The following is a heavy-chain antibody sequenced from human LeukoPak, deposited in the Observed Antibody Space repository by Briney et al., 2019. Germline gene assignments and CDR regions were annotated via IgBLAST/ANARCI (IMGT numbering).Heavy chain of an antibody. CDR2: IIPIFGTA. D-gene: IGHD1-26*01. J-gene: IGHJ3*02. V-gene: IGHV1-69*13. CDR1: GGTFSSYA. Sequence: SVKVSCKASGGTFSSYAISRVRQAPGQGLEWMGGIIPIFGTANYAQKFQGRVTITADESTSTAYMELSSLRSGDTAVYYCASGVGAEDAFDIWGQGTMVTVSS. CDR3: ASGVGAEDAFDI.